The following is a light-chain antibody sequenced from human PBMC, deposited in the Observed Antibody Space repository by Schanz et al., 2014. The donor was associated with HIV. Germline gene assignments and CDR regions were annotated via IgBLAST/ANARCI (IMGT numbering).Light chain of an antibody. Sequence: QSVLTQPASVSGSPGQSITISCTGTSSDVGGYNYVSWYQQHPGKAPKLMIYDVSNRPSGVSNRFSGSKSGTTASLTISGLQAEDEGDYYCNSYTGSTTYVFGTGTKLTVL. V-gene: IGLV2-14*03. CDR2: DVS. CDR1: SSDVGGYNY. J-gene: IGLJ1*01. CDR3: NSYTGSTTYV.